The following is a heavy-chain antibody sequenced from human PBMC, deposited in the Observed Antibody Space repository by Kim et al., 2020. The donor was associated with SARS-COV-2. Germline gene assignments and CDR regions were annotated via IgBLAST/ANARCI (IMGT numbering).Heavy chain of an antibody. Sequence: GGSLRLSCEASGFTFSDHWMSWVRQAPGKGPEWLANIKQDGSETYYVDSVKGRFTISRDNGKSCLYLQMNSVRVEDTAVYYCARDYGWGWAYWGQGILVTVSS. J-gene: IGHJ1*01. V-gene: IGHV3-7*03. CDR2: IKQDGSET. D-gene: IGHD6-19*01. CDR3: ARDYGWGWAY. CDR1: GFTFSDHW.